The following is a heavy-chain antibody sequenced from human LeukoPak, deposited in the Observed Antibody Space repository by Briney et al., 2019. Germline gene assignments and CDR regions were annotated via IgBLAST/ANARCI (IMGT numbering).Heavy chain of an antibody. CDR1: GFTVSSNY. D-gene: IGHD3-10*01. CDR3: AKDLWWFGEFPNAFEN. CDR2: IYSGGST. V-gene: IGHV3-53*01. J-gene: IGHJ3*02. Sequence: GGSLRLSCAASGFTVSSNYMSWVRQAPGKGLEWVSVIYSGGSTYYADSVQGRFTISRDNSKNPLYLQMNSLRAEDTAIYYCAKDLWWFGEFPNAFENWGQGTMVTGSS.